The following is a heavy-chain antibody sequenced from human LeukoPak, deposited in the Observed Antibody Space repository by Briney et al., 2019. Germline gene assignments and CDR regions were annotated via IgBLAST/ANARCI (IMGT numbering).Heavy chain of an antibody. CDR2: INPNSGGT. CDR1: GYTFTGYY. Sequence: GASVKVSCKASGYTFTGYYMHWVRQAPGQGLEWMGWINPNSGGTNYAQKFQGRVTMTRDTSISTAYMELSRLRSDDTAVYYCARDTGYYDSSGYYAGAFDIWGQGTMVTVSS. J-gene: IGHJ3*02. D-gene: IGHD3-22*01. V-gene: IGHV1-2*02. CDR3: ARDTGYYDSSGYYAGAFDI.